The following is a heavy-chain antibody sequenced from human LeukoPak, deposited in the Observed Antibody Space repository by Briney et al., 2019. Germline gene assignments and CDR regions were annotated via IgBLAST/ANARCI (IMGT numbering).Heavy chain of an antibody. Sequence: PGGSLRLSCAASGSTFSSHAMGWVRQAPGKGLEWIGEINHSGSTNYNPSLKSRVTISVDTSKNQFSLKLSSVTAADTAVYYCASYDSSGYYYAYFDYWGQGTLVTVSS. V-gene: IGHV4-34*01. D-gene: IGHD3-22*01. J-gene: IGHJ4*02. CDR3: ASYDSSGYYYAYFDY. CDR2: INHSGST. CDR1: GSTFSSHA.